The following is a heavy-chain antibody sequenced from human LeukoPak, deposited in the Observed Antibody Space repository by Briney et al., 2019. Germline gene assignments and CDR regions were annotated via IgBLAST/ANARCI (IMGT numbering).Heavy chain of an antibody. D-gene: IGHD6-19*01. J-gene: IGHJ4*02. V-gene: IGHV3-53*01. CDR1: GFTVSSNY. Sequence: GGSLRLSCAASGFTVSSNYMSWVRQAPGKELEWVSVIYSGGSTYYADSVKGRFTISRDNSKNTLYLQMNSLRAEDTAVYYCARSRRQWLDFDYWGQGTLVTVSS. CDR3: ARSRRQWLDFDY. CDR2: IYSGGST.